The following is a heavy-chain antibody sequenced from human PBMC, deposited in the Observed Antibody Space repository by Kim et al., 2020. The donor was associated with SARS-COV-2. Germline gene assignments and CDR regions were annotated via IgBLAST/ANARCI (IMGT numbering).Heavy chain of an antibody. Sequence: YSPSFQGQVTISADKSISTAYLQWSSLKASDTAMYYCARHAYSSSWQSDYWGQGTLVTVSS. CDR3: ARHAYSSSWQSDY. D-gene: IGHD6-13*01. V-gene: IGHV5-51*01. J-gene: IGHJ4*02.